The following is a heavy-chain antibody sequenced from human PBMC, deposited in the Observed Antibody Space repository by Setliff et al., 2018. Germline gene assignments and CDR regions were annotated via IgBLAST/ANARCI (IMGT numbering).Heavy chain of an antibody. V-gene: IGHV1-69*05. D-gene: IGHD6-19*01. J-gene: IGHJ4*02. Sequence: SSVQVSCMASGVTFSRYAISWVRQAPGQGLERMGGIIPIFGTANYAQKFQGRVTITTDESTSTAYMELSSLRSQDTAVYYCARGNRQWLGKYDYWGQGTQVTVSS. CDR1: GVTFSRYA. CDR3: ARGNRQWLGKYDY. CDR2: IIPIFGTA.